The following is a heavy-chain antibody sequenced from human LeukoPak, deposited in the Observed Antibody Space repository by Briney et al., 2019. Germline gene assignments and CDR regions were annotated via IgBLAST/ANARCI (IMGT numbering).Heavy chain of an antibody. J-gene: IGHJ3*02. CDR3: AKMGYCSGINCYAAFDI. D-gene: IGHD2-15*01. CDR1: GLTFSNSA. CDR2: ISSNGDST. Sequence: PGGSLRLSCTASGLTFSNSAIHWVRQAPGKGLEYVSAISSNGDSTYYANSVKGRFTISRDNSKNTLYLQMGSLRPEDMALYYCAKMGYCSGINCYAAFDIWGQGTMVTVSS. V-gene: IGHV3-64*01.